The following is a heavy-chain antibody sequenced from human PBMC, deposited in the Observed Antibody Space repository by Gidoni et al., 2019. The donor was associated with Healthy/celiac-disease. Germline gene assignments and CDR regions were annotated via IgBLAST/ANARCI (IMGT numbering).Heavy chain of an antibody. D-gene: IGHD5-12*01. V-gene: IGHV3-21*01. CDR1: GFTFSSYS. J-gene: IGHJ4*02. CDR3: ASGTDDGYNRHY. CDR2: ISSSSSYI. Sequence: EVQLVESGGGLFKPGGSLRLSCAASGFTFSSYSMNWVRQAPGKGLEWVSSISSSSSYIYYADSVKGRFTISRDNAKNSLYLQMNSLRAEDTAVYYCASGTDDGYNRHYWGQGTLVTVSS.